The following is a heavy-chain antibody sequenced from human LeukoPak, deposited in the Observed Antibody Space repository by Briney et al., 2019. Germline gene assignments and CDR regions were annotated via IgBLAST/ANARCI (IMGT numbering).Heavy chain of an antibody. V-gene: IGHV1-69-2*01. CDR3: ATAGAAAGGYYFDY. CDR2: VDPEDGET. Sequence: ASVKVSCKVSGYTFTDYYMHWVQQAPGKGLEWMGLVDPEDGETIYAEKFQGRVTITADTSTDTAYMELSSRRSEDTAVYYCATAGAAAGGYYFDYWGQGTLVTVSS. D-gene: IGHD6-13*01. J-gene: IGHJ4*02. CDR1: GYTFTDYY.